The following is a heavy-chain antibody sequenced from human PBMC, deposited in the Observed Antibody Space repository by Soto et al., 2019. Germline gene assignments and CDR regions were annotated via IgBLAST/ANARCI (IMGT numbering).Heavy chain of an antibody. V-gene: IGHV3-23*01. J-gene: IGHJ6*02. CDR1: GITFSSDA. D-gene: IGHD6-13*01. CDR3: AKDRSSSLRYYYGMDV. CDR2: VRGSGGST. Sequence: GGSLRLSCAASGITFSSDAMSWVRQAPGKGLEWVSAVRGSGGSTYYADSVKGRFTISRDNSKNTLYLQMNSLRAEDTAVYYCAKDRSSSLRYYYGMDVWGQGTTVTVSS.